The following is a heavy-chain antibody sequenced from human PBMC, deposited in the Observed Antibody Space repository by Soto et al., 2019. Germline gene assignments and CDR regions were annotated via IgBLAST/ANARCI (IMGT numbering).Heavy chain of an antibody. D-gene: IGHD6-13*01. CDR2: IYPGDSDT. V-gene: IGHV5-51*01. J-gene: IGHJ6*02. CDR1: GYSFASYW. CDR3: AIVPGIAAAEYYYGMDV. Sequence: GESLKISCKGSGYSFASYWIGWVRQMPGKGLEWMGIIYPGDSDTRYSPSFQGQVTISADKSISTAYLQWSSLKASDTAMYYCAIVPGIAAAEYYYGMDVWGQGTTVTVSS.